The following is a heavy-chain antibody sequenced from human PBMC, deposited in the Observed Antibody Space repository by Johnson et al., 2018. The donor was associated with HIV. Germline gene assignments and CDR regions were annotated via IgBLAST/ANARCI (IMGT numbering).Heavy chain of an antibody. CDR1: GFTFSSYD. V-gene: IGHV3-72*01. J-gene: IGHJ3*02. D-gene: IGHD1-26*01. CDR2: TRNKANSYTT. CDR3: TRVREYSGSLGAFDI. Sequence: MLLVESGGGLVQPGGSLRLSCAASGFTFSSYDMHWVRQAPGKGLEWVGRTRNKANSYTTEYAASVKGRFTISRDASKNSMYLQMNSLKTEDTAVYYCTRVREYSGSLGAFDIWGQGTMVTVSS.